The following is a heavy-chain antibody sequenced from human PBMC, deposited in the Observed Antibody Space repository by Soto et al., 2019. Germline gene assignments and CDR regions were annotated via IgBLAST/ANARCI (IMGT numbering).Heavy chain of an antibody. CDR1: GASISSGGDY. CDR3: AQGITMIACGI. V-gene: IGHV4-31*11. J-gene: IGHJ3*02. D-gene: IGHD3-22*01. Sequence: TLSLTCAVSGASISSGGDYWSWIRQPPGKGLEWIGYIDSSGSTYYNPSLKSRVTLSVDTSKNQFSLKLCSVTAAATAVSYCAQGITMIACGIWGQGTRGTV. CDR2: IDSSGST.